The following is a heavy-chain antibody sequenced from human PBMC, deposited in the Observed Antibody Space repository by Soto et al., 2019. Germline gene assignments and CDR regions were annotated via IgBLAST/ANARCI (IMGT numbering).Heavy chain of an antibody. D-gene: IGHD4-4*01. Sequence: QITLKESGPTLVKPTQTLTLTCTFSGFSLSTSGVGVGWIRQPPGKALEWLALIYCDDDKRYSPSLKSRLTITKDTSKNQVVLTMTNMDPVDTATYDCAHSNYYFDYWGQGTLVTVSS. CDR3: AHSNYYFDY. CDR1: GFSLSTSGVG. J-gene: IGHJ4*02. V-gene: IGHV2-5*02. CDR2: IYCDDDK.